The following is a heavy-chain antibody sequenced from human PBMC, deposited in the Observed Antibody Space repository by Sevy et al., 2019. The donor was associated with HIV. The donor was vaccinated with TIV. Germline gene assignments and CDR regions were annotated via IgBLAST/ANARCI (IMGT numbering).Heavy chain of an antibody. V-gene: IGHV4-38-2*02. CDR2: IYHSGST. CDR1: GYSISSGYY. J-gene: IGHJ5*02. D-gene: IGHD2-15*01. CDR3: ARGELYSGGGGYCSGGSCYSGLWFDP. Sequence: SKTLSLTCTVSGYSISSGYYWGWIRQPPGKGLKWIGSIYHSGSTYYNPSLKSRVTISVDTSKNQFSLKLSSVTAADTAVYYCARGELYSGGGGYCSGGSCYSGLWFDPWCQGTLVTASS.